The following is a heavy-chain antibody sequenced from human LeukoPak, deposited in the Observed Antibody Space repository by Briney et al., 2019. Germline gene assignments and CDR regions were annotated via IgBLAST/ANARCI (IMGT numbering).Heavy chain of an antibody. CDR1: GGSIGVYY. V-gene: IGHV4-4*07. J-gene: IGHJ6*03. D-gene: IGHD1-14*01. Sequence: SETLSLTCSVSGGSIGVYYWYWIRQPAGKGLEWIGRMYSGGTSHYNPSLTSRVTMSVDTSKNQFSLKLNSVTAADTAVYYCARGTTNYYYYYMDVWGKGTTVTVSS. CDR3: ARGTTNYYYYYMDV. CDR2: MYSGGTS.